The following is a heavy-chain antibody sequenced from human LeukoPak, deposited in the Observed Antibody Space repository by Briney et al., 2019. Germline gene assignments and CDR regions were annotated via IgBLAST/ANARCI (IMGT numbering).Heavy chain of an antibody. V-gene: IGHV4-59*01. Sequence: SETLSLTCTVSGGSISSYYWSWIRQPPGKGPEWIGYIYYSGSTNYNPSLKSRVTISVDTSKNQFSLKLSSVTAADTAVYYCARAYYDFWSGYQENYYYYYMDVWGKGTTVTVSS. CDR1: GGSISSYY. D-gene: IGHD3-3*01. CDR3: ARAYYDFWSGYQENYYYYYMDV. J-gene: IGHJ6*03. CDR2: IYYSGST.